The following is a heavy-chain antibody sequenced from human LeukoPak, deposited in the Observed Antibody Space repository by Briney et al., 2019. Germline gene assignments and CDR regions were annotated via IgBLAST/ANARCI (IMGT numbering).Heavy chain of an antibody. Sequence: GGSLRLSCAASGFTFSDYYMSWIRQAPGKGLEWVSYISSSGSTIYYADSVKGRFTISRDNAKNSLYLQMNSLRAEDTAVYYCAREITYCSSTSCLAGGHFDYWGQGTLVTASS. D-gene: IGHD2-2*01. CDR3: AREITYCSSTSCLAGGHFDY. J-gene: IGHJ4*02. CDR2: ISSSGSTI. V-gene: IGHV3-11*01. CDR1: GFTFSDYY.